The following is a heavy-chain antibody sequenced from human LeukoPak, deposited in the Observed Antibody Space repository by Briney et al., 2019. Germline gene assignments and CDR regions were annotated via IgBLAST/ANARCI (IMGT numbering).Heavy chain of an antibody. Sequence: GGSLRLSCAASGFSFISYGMHWVRQAPGKGLEWVGVISDDGRRKDYADSVKGRFTISRDNSKDTLYLQMNSLRAEDTAVYYCAKRPSDYGDYVSYFDYWGQGTLATVSS. V-gene: IGHV3-30*18. CDR2: ISDDGRRK. D-gene: IGHD4-17*01. CDR3: AKRPSDYGDYVSYFDY. J-gene: IGHJ4*02. CDR1: GFSFISYG.